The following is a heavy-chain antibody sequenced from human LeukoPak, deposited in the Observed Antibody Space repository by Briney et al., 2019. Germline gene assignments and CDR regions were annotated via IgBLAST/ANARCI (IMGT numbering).Heavy chain of an antibody. CDR3: ASRSSIWSGYQDTLYYFDS. Sequence: SETLSLTCTVSGGSISSYYWNWIRQPPGKGLEWIGYIYYSGSTNYNPALKSRVTISLDTSKNQISLKLSSVTAADTAVYYCASRSSIWSGYQDTLYYFDSWGQGTLVTVSS. D-gene: IGHD3-3*01. V-gene: IGHV4-59*01. J-gene: IGHJ4*02. CDR1: GGSISSYY. CDR2: IYYSGST.